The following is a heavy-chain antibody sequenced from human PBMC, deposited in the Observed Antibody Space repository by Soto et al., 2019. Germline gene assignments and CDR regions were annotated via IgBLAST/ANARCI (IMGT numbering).Heavy chain of an antibody. CDR1: GYTFTGYF. Sequence: PSVKVSCKASGYTFTGYFMHWVRQAPGQGLEWMGWINPNTGGANYAQKFQDRVTMTRDTSTNTAYMEMNRLRSDDTAVYYCARSLSTISARPDYWGQGTLVTVSS. D-gene: IGHD6-6*01. J-gene: IGHJ4*02. CDR3: ARSLSTISARPDY. V-gene: IGHV1-2*02. CDR2: INPNTGGA.